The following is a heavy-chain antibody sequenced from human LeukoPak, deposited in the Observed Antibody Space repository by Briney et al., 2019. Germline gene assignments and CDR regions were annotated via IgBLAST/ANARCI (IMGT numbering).Heavy chain of an antibody. D-gene: IGHD3-22*01. CDR3: ARGRAAVWVVVITTRNSYFDY. J-gene: IGHJ4*02. CDR1: GGSISSGSYY. V-gene: IGHV4-61*01. CDR2: IYYSGST. Sequence: SESLCLTRTVSGGSISSGSYYWSWIRQPPGKGLEWIGYIYYSGSTNYNPSLKSRVTISVDTSKNQFSLKLSSVSAVDTAVYYCARGRAAVWVVVITTRNSYFDYWGQGTLVTVSS.